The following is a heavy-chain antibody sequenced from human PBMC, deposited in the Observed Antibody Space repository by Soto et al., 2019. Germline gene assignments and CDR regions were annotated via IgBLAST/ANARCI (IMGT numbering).Heavy chain of an antibody. CDR1: GYSFTSYW. Sequence: HGESLKISCKGSGYSFTSYWISWVRQMPGKGPEWMGRIDPSDSYTNYSPSFQGHVTISADKSISTVYLQWSGLKASDTAMYYCSRPSSKWPSHFHYWGQGTLVTVSS. V-gene: IGHV5-10-1*01. D-gene: IGHD2-2*01. CDR2: IDPSDSYT. J-gene: IGHJ4*02. CDR3: SRPSSKWPSHFHY.